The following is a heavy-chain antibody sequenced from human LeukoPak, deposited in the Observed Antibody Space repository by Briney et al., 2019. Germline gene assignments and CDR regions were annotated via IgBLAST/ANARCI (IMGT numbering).Heavy chain of an antibody. J-gene: IGHJ4*02. CDR2: ISGSGGST. D-gene: IGHD3-22*01. Sequence: GGSLRLSCAASGFTFSSYAMSWVRQAPGKGLEWVSAISGSGGSTYYADSVKGRFTIPRDNSKNTLYLQMNSLKTEDTAVYYCATIVVGEGDYWGQGTLVTVSS. CDR1: GFTFSSYA. V-gene: IGHV3-23*01. CDR3: ATIVVGEGDY.